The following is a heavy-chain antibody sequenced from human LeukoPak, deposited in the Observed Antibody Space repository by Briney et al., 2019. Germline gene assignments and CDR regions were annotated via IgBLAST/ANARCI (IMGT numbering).Heavy chain of an antibody. J-gene: IGHJ4*02. D-gene: IGHD6-13*01. CDR1: GIPSSSHW. CDR3: ARGLYSSTTYYFDY. CDR2: IKKDGSEK. Sequence: GSLELPRAAGGIPSSSHWMSRGRQAPGKGPEGVANIKKDGSEKYYVDSVKGRFTISRDNAKNSLYLQMNSLRAEDTAVYYCARGLYSSTTYYFDYWGQGTLVTVSS. V-gene: IGHV3-7*03.